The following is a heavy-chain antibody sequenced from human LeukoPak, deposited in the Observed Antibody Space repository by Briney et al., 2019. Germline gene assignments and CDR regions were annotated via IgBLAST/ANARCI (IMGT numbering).Heavy chain of an antibody. V-gene: IGHV4-31*03. J-gene: IGHJ4*02. CDR2: IYYTGSA. CDR3: ARDLNGLFDN. CDR1: GVTITSGGHY. Sequence: SQTLSLTCSVSGVTITSGGHYWSWIRQHPGKGLGWIGYIYYTGSAYYSPSLKSRLAISLDTSQNQFSLKLSSVTAADTAVYYCARDLNGLFDNWGQGTLVTVTS. D-gene: IGHD2-8*01.